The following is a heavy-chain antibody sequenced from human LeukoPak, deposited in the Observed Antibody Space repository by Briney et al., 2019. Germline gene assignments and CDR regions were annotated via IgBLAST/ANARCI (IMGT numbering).Heavy chain of an antibody. CDR1: GFTFSSYA. V-gene: IGHV3-23*01. D-gene: IGHD2-2*01. CDR3: AKVLGAGYIVVVPAAGFDY. CDR2: ISGSGGST. J-gene: IGHJ4*02. Sequence: GGSLRLSCAASGFTFSSYAMSWVRQAPGKGLEWVSAISGSGGSTYYADSVKGRFTISRDNSKNTLYLQMNSLRAEDTAVYYCAKVLGAGYIVVVPAAGFDYWGQGTLVTVSS.